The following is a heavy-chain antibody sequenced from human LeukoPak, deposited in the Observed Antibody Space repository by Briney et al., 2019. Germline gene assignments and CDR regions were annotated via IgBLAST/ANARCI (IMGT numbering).Heavy chain of an antibody. CDR1: GYTFTSYG. Sequence: ASVKVSCKASGYTFTSYGISWVRQAPGQGLEWMGWISAYNGNTNYAQKLQGRVTMTTDTSTSTAYMELRSLRSDDTAVYYCARSPRGSGSYYSFDYWGQGTLVTVSS. CDR2: ISAYNGNT. D-gene: IGHD3-10*01. J-gene: IGHJ4*02. CDR3: ARSPRGSGSYYSFDY. V-gene: IGHV1-18*01.